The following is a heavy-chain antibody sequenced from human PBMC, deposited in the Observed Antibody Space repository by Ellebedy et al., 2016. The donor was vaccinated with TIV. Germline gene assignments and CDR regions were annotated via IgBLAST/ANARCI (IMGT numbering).Heavy chain of an antibody. V-gene: IGHV1-69*04. Sequence: AASVKVSCKASGGTFSNYAISWVRQAPGQGLEWMGRINPLLGVASYAQKFQGRLTIIADTATSTDYMELSSLPYEDTAVYYCAADYGDYVAEDWGQGTLITVSS. CDR1: GGTFSNYA. J-gene: IGHJ4*02. CDR3: AADYGDYVAED. CDR2: INPLLGVA. D-gene: IGHD4-17*01.